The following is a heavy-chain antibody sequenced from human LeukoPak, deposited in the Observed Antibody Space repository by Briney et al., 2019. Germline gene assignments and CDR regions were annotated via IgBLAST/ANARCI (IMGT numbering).Heavy chain of an antibody. D-gene: IGHD6-19*01. J-gene: IGHJ5*01. CDR1: GFTFSDYV. CDR2: VRPGGSDK. CDR3: AKDLTDGWCFDS. V-gene: IGHV3-30*02. Sequence: GGSLRLSCAASGFTFSDYVMHWVRQPPGKGLQRVAFVRPGGSDKHYADSVKGRFTVSRDNSRNTLYLQMDSLRPEDTAVYYCAKDLTDGWCFDSWGQGNLVTVSS.